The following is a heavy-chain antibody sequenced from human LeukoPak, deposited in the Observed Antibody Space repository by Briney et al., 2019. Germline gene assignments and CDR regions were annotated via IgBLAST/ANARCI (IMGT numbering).Heavy chain of an antibody. J-gene: IGHJ4*02. D-gene: IGHD5-24*01. V-gene: IGHV3-30*02. CDR1: GLTLSRYA. Sequence: VGSLRLSCAASGLTLSRYAMHWVRQATGKGLEWVAFIRYDGSNKYYADPVKGRFTISRDNSKNTLYLQMNSLRPEDTAVYYCAKDRGDGYPTHFDYWGQGTLVTVSS. CDR3: AKDRGDGYPTHFDY. CDR2: IRYDGSNK.